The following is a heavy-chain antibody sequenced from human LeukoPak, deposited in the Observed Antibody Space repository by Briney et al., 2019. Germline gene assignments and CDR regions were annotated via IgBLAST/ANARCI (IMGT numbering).Heavy chain of an antibody. CDR1: GFTFSRYG. D-gene: IGHD5-24*01. J-gene: IGHJ3*02. Sequence: GGSLRLSCSGTGFTFSRYGIHWVRQVPGEGLEWVTVIRYDGGEEYYADSVRGRFTISRDDSKNTVYLQMNNLRAEDTALYYCARESGYNPEPVAFDIWGQGTTVTVTS. V-gene: IGHV3-33*01. CDR2: IRYDGGEE. CDR3: ARESGYNPEPVAFDI.